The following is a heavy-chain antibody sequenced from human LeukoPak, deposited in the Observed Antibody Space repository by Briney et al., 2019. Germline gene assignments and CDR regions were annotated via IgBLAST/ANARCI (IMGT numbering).Heavy chain of an antibody. CDR1: GDSISLSFYY. J-gene: IGHJ4*02. D-gene: IGHD2-2*02. CDR2: VYYSGTT. V-gene: IGHV4-39*02. Sequence: PSETLSLTCSVSGDSISLSFYYWGWIRQPPGKALEWIGSVYYSGTTSHNPSLKSRVTISVDMSKNHFSLRLRSVIAADTAVYYCAREGYCSGTSCYNFNYWGQGTLVTVSS. CDR3: AREGYCSGTSCYNFNY.